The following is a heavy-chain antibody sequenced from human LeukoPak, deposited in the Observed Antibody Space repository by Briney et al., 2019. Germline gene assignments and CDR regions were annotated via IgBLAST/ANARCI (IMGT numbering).Heavy chain of an antibody. Sequence: SETLSLTCTVSGYSISSGYYWGWIRQPPGKGLEWIGSIYHSGSTYYNPSLKSRVTISVDTSKNQFSLKLSSVTAADTTVYYCARGGNYFDYWGQGTLVTVSS. D-gene: IGHD3-16*01. CDR1: GYSISSGYY. CDR3: ARGGNYFDY. J-gene: IGHJ4*02. CDR2: IYHSGST. V-gene: IGHV4-38-2*02.